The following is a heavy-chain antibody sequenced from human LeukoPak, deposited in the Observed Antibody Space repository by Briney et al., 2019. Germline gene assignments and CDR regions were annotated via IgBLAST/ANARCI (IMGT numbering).Heavy chain of an antibody. CDR3: ASTAIRGYSYGSRHAIPNPVDY. V-gene: IGHV4-39*07. CDR2: IYYSGST. Sequence: SETLSLTCTVSGGSISSSSYYWGWIRQPPGKGLEWIGSIYYSGSTYYNPSLKSRVTISVDTSKNQFSLKLSSVTAADTAVYYCASTAIRGYSYGSRHAIPNPVDYWGQGTLVTVSS. D-gene: IGHD5-18*01. CDR1: GGSISSSSYY. J-gene: IGHJ4*02.